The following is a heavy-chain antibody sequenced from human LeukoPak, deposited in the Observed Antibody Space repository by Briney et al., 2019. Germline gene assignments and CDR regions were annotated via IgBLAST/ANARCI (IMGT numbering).Heavy chain of an antibody. V-gene: IGHV3-66*01. Sequence: GGSLRLSCAASGFTVSSNYMSWVRQAPGKGLEWVSVIYSGGSIYYTDSVKGRFTISRDNSKNTLYLQMNSLRAEDTAVYYCARGFVYTGLDYWGQGTLATVSS. CDR2: IYSGGSI. D-gene: IGHD5/OR15-5a*01. J-gene: IGHJ4*02. CDR1: GFTVSSNY. CDR3: ARGFVYTGLDY.